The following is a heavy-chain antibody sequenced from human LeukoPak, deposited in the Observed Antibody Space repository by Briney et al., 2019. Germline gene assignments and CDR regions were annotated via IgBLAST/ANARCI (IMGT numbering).Heavy chain of an antibody. D-gene: IGHD4-17*01. V-gene: IGHV4-39*01. Sequence: SETLSLTCAVYGGSFSSYYWGWIRQPPGKGLEWIGNIYYSGSTYYNPSLKSRVTISVDTSMNQFSLKLSSVTAADTAVYYCARRSYGDYVFGYYFDYWGQGTLVTVSS. J-gene: IGHJ4*02. CDR1: GGSFSSYY. CDR3: ARRSYGDYVFGYYFDY. CDR2: IYYSGST.